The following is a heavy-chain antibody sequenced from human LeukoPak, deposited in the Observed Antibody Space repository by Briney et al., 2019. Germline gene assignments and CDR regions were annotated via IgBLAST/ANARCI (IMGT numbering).Heavy chain of an antibody. CDR2: IYTRGST. CDR3: ARVRLPSWFDP. Sequence: SETLSLTCTVSGGSISSGSYYWSWIRQPAGKGLEWIGRIYTRGSTNYNPSLKSRVTMSVDTSKNQISLKLSSVTAADTAVYYCARVRLPSWFDPWGQGTLVTVSS. V-gene: IGHV4-61*02. CDR1: GGSISSGSYY. J-gene: IGHJ5*02.